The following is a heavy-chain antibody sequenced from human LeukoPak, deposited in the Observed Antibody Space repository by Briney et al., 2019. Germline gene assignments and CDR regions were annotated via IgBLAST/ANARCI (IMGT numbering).Heavy chain of an antibody. CDR2: IRYDGSNK. Sequence: PGGSLRLSCAASGFTFSSYGMHWVRQAPGKGLEWVAFIRYDGSNKYYADSVKGRFTISRDNSKNTLYLQMNSLRAEDTAVYYCAKFLTLSSGYDYWGQGTLVTVSS. V-gene: IGHV3-30*02. D-gene: IGHD3-22*01. J-gene: IGHJ4*02. CDR3: AKFLTLSSGYDY. CDR1: GFTFSSYG.